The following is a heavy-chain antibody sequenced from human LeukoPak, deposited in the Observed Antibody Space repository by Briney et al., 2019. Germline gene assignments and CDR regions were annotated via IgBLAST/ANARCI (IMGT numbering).Heavy chain of an antibody. CDR3: ARDVEWFGELLAPNWFDP. V-gene: IGHV3-21*01. CDR1: GFTFSSYS. CDR2: ISSSSSYI. D-gene: IGHD3-10*01. J-gene: IGHJ5*02. Sequence: PGGSLRLSCAASGFTFSSYSMNWVRQAPGKGLEWVSSISSSSSYIYYADSVKSRFTISRDNAKNSLYLQMNSLRAEDTAVYYCARDVEWFGELLAPNWFDPWGQGTLVTVSS.